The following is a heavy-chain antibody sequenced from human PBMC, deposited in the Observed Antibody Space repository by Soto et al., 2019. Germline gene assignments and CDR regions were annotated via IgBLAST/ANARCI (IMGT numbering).Heavy chain of an antibody. V-gene: IGHV4-31*03. CDR1: GGSISSGGYY. CDR3: ARGHDYGDYPSSWFDP. CDR2: IYYSGST. D-gene: IGHD4-17*01. Sequence: SETLSLTCTVSGGSISSGGYYWSRIRRHPGKGLEWIGYIYYSGSTYYNPSLKSRVTISVDTSKNQFSLKLSSVTAADTAVYYCARGHDYGDYPSSWFDPWDQGTLVTVSS. J-gene: IGHJ5*02.